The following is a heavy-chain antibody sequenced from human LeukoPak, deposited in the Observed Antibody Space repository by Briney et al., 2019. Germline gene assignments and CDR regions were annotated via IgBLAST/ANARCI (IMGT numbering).Heavy chain of an antibody. CDR2: FYHSGST. Sequence: PSETLSLTCTVSGYSISSGYYWGWIRQPPGKGLEWVGSFYHSGSTYYNPSLKSRVTISVDTSKNQFSLKLNSVTAADTAAYYCARSRYYYGSGNYGVPNWFDPWGQGTLVTVSS. CDR3: ARSRYYYGSGNYGVPNWFDP. V-gene: IGHV4-38-2*02. D-gene: IGHD3-10*01. CDR1: GYSISSGYY. J-gene: IGHJ5*02.